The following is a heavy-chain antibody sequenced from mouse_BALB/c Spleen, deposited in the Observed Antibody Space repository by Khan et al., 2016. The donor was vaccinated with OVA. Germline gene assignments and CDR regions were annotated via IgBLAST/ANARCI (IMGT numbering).Heavy chain of an antibody. Sequence: QVQLKESGPGLVAPSQSLSITCTVSGFSLTGYGVNWVRQPPGKGLEWLGMIWGDGSTDYNSALKSRLSITKDNSKSQVFLKMNSLQTYDTARYYCARAYYANYREAMDYWGQGNSVTVSS. CDR2: IWGDGST. CDR3: ARAYYANYREAMDY. V-gene: IGHV2-6-7*01. J-gene: IGHJ4*01. CDR1: GFSLTGYG. D-gene: IGHD2-10*01.